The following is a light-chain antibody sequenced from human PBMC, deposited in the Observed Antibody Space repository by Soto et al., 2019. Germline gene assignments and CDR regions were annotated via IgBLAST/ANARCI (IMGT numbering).Light chain of an antibody. Sequence: DIQMTQSPSTLSASIGDRVTITCRAXXYXXXXLASYQQKPGKVPKLLISKASYLEXXLPLRFSGSGSGREXXXXXXXXXXXXFATYYCXXYSSYPWTFGQGTKVEVK. CDR3: XXYSSYPWT. J-gene: IGKJ1*01. CDR2: KAS. V-gene: IGKV1-5*03. CDR1: XYXXXX.